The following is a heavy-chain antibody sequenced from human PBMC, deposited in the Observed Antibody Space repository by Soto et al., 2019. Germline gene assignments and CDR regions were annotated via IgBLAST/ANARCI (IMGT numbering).Heavy chain of an antibody. CDR1: GYTFTSYG. J-gene: IGHJ4*02. CDR3: ARRRGYSGYDPDFDY. D-gene: IGHD5-12*01. Sequence: ASVKVSCKASGYTFTSYGISWVRQAPGQGLEWMGWISAYNGNTNYAQKPQGRVTMTTDTSTSTAYMELRSLRSDDTAVYYRARRRGYSGYDPDFDYWGQGTLVTVSS. V-gene: IGHV1-18*04. CDR2: ISAYNGNT.